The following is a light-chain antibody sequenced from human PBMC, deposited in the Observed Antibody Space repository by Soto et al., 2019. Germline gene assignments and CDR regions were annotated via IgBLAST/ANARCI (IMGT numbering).Light chain of an antibody. CDR2: GAS. Sequence: EIVLTQSPGTLSLSPGERATLSCRASQSVSSSYLAWYQQKPGQAPRLLIYGASTRATGIPERFSGSGSGTDFTLTISRLEPEDFAVYYCQQRSNWPPITFGQGTRLEIK. CDR3: QQRSNWPPIT. CDR1: QSVSSSY. V-gene: IGKV3D-20*02. J-gene: IGKJ5*01.